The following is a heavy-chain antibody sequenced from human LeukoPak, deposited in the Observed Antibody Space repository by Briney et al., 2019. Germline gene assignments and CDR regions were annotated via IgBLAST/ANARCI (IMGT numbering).Heavy chain of an antibody. D-gene: IGHD5-12*01. J-gene: IGHJ3*02. CDR2: INCNSAGT. Sequence: ASVKVSCKASGYTFTAYYTHWVRQAPGQGLEWVGRINCNSAGTNYAQKFRGRVTMTRDTSISTVYMELSSLRSDDTAVYYCAVQTIVANTKGDAFDIWGQGTTVIVSS. V-gene: IGHV1-2*06. CDR3: AVQTIVANTKGDAFDI. CDR1: GYTFTAYY.